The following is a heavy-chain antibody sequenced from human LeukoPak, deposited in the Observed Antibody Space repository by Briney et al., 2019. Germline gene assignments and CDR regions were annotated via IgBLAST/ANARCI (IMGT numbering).Heavy chain of an antibody. CDR1: GISITTYY. Sequence: KPSETLSLTCTVSGISITTYYWSWIRQPPGKGLEWIGLIHYSGSTTYNPSLKSRVTISIDTSKNQFSLHLSSVTAADTAVYYCARDIREVGDSHYFGYWGRGALVTVTS. CDR3: ARDIREVGDSHYFGY. D-gene: IGHD1-26*01. J-gene: IGHJ4*02. V-gene: IGHV4-59*01. CDR2: IHYSGST.